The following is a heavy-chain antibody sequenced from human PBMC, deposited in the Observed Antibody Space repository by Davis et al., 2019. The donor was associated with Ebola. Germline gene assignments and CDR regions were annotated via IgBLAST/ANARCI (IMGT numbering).Heavy chain of an antibody. J-gene: IGHJ4*02. V-gene: IGHV4-59*01. CDR3: ATVGT. Sequence: MPGGSLRLSCTVSGGSITSYYWNWIRQPPGKGLEWIGYIYYSGSTNYNPSLKSRVTISVDTSKNQFSLKLSSVTAADTAVYYCATVGTWGQGTLVTVSS. CDR2: IYYSGST. CDR1: GGSITSYY.